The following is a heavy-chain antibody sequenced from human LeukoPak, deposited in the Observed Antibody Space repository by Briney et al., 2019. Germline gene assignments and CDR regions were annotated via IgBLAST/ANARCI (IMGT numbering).Heavy chain of an antibody. V-gene: IGHV3-33*01. J-gene: IGHJ3*02. D-gene: IGHD3-22*01. CDR3: ARGVVDGNNYSYCAFDI. CDR2: IWYDGSNK. CDR1: GFNFFTYG. Sequence: PGRSLRLSCAASGFNFFTYGMHWVRQAPGKGLEWVAVIWYDGSNKYYADSVKGRFTISRDNSKSTLSLQMNSLRAEDTAVYYCARGVVDGNNYSYCAFDIWGQGTTVTVSS.